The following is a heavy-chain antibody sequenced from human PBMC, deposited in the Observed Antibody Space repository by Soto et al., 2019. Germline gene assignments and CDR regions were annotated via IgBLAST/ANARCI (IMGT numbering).Heavy chain of an antibody. CDR2: ISRDGTNK. V-gene: IGHV3-30*04. J-gene: IGHJ6*02. CDR1: GFTFRSYA. D-gene: IGHD2-8*01. CDR3: ARVGRGVYGMDV. Sequence: GGSLRLSCAASGFTFRSYAIHWVRQAPGKGLEWVAVISRDGTNKYYVDSVKGRFTVSRDNAKNSLYLQMNSLRDEDTAVYYCARVGRGVYGMDVWGQGTSVTVSS.